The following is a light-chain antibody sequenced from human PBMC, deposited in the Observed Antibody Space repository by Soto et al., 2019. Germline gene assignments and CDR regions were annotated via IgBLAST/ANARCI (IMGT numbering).Light chain of an antibody. J-gene: IGKJ1*01. Sequence: DLQMTQSPSSLSASVGDRVTITCRASQSIGTYLNWYQQKPGKAPKLLIFVASSLQIGVPSRFRGSGSGTDFTLTISSLQSEDFAVYYCQQYSIWRTFGQGTKVEIK. CDR2: VAS. CDR1: QSIGTY. CDR3: QQYSIWRT. V-gene: IGKV1-39*01.